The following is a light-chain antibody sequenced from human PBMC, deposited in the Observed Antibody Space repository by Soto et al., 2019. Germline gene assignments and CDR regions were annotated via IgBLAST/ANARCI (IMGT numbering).Light chain of an antibody. CDR3: QQYNNWPYT. CDR1: QSVSRN. J-gene: IGKJ2*01. Sequence: EIVMTQSLATLSVSPGERATHACRASQSVSRNLAWYQQKPGQAPRLLIYGASTRATGIPARFSGSGSGTEFTLTIRSLQSGDFAVYYCQQYNNWPYTLGQGTKLEIK. V-gene: IGKV3-15*01. CDR2: GAS.